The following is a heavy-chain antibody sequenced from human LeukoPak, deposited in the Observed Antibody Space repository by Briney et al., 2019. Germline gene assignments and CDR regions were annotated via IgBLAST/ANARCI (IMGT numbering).Heavy chain of an antibody. CDR1: GYTFTAYY. CDR3: ANGALLWFGEPLGN. D-gene: IGHD3-10*01. V-gene: IGHV1-2*02. CDR2: INPNSGDT. J-gene: IGHJ4*02. Sequence: ASVKVSCKASGYTFTAYYIHWVRQAPGQGLEWMGWINPNSGDTNYAQKFQGRVTLTRDTSISTAYMELSRLRSDDTAVYYCANGALLWFGEPLGNWGQGTLVTVSS.